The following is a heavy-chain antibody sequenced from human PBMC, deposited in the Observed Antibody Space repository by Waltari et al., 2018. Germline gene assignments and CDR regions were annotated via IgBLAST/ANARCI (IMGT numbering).Heavy chain of an antibody. V-gene: IGHV4-59*01. D-gene: IGHD5-18*01. CDR3: ARDRKRYSYAHDY. CDR1: GGSISSYY. Sequence: QVQLQESGPGLVKPSETLSLTCTVSGGSISSYYWSWIRQPPGKGLEWIGYIYYSGSTNYNPSLKSRVTISVDTSKNQFSLKLSSVTAADTAVYYCARDRKRYSYAHDYWGQGTLVTVSS. CDR2: IYYSGST. J-gene: IGHJ4*02.